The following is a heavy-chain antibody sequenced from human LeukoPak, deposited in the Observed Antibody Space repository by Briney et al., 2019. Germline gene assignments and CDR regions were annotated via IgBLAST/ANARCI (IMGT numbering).Heavy chain of an antibody. D-gene: IGHD1-1*01. Sequence: GRSLRLSCAASGFTFASYSMNWVSQAPGKGRGWDSSISGDSTYIYNAGSVKGRFTISRDNAQASLYLQMISLRADDTAVYYCARVSGRLERQSDLDYWGQGTLVIVS. CDR1: GFTFASYS. CDR3: ARVSGRLERQSDLDY. CDR2: ISGDSTYI. J-gene: IGHJ4*02. V-gene: IGHV3-21*01.